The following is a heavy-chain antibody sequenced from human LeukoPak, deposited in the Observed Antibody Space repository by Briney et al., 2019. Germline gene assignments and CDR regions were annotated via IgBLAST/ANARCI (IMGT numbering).Heavy chain of an antibody. Sequence: GASVKVSCKASGYTFTSYYMHWVRQAPGKGLEWVAVISSDGSNKYYPDSVKGRFTISRDNTKNTLYLQMNSLRAEDTAIYYCASLYCSGGSCSQPYWGQGTLVTVSS. CDR3: ASLYCSGGSCSQPY. CDR1: GYTFTSYY. CDR2: ISSDGSNK. D-gene: IGHD2-15*01. J-gene: IGHJ4*02. V-gene: IGHV3-30-3*01.